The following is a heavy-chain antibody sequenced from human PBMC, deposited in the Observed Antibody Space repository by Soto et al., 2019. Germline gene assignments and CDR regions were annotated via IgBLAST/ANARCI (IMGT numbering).Heavy chain of an antibody. J-gene: IGHJ6*02. CDR2: ISRSGSDI. CDR1: GLTFSDYS. V-gene: IGHV3-11*01. CDR3: ATVGYCSSTSCQTRYYYYGMDV. Sequence: LRLSCAASGLTFSDYSMNWVSQAPGKGLEWVSYISRSGSDIYYAVSVKGRFTISRDNAKNSLFLQMNSLRAEDTAVYYCATVGYCSSTSCQTRYYYYGMDVWGQGTTVTVSS. D-gene: IGHD2-2*03.